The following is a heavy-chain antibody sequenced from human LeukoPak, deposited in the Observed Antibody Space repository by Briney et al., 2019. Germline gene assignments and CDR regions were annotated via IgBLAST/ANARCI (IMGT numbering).Heavy chain of an antibody. Sequence: KPSETLSFTCAVSGYSISSGYYWGWIRQPPGKGLEWIGNIYHSGNTYYNPSLKSRVTISVDTSKNQFSLKLSSVTASDTAVYYCARISPYYGDYPQYYYYYMGVWGKGTTVTVSS. V-gene: IGHV4-38-2*01. CDR3: ARISPYYGDYPQYYYYYMGV. J-gene: IGHJ6*03. D-gene: IGHD4-17*01. CDR2: IYHSGNT. CDR1: GYSISSGYY.